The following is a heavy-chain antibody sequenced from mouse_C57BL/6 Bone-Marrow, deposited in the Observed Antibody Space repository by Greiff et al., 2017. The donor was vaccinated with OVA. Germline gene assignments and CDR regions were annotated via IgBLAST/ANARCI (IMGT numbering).Heavy chain of an antibody. CDR2: ISDGGSYT. J-gene: IGHJ2*01. Sequence: EVHLVESGGGLVKPGGSLKLSCAASGFTFSSYAMSWVRQTPEKRLEWVATISDGGSYTYYPDNVKGRFTISRDNAKNNLYLQMSHLKSEDTAMYYCARAGTTGWGQGTTLTVSS. V-gene: IGHV5-4*01. D-gene: IGHD2-13*01. CDR3: ARAGTTG. CDR1: GFTFSSYA.